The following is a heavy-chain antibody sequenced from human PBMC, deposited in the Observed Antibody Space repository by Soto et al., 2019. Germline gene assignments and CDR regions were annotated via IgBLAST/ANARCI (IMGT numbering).Heavy chain of an antibody. CDR1: GGTFSSYA. Sequence: QVQLVQSGAEVKKPGSSVKVSCKASGGTFSSYAISWVRQAPGQGLEWMGGIIPIFGTANYAQKFQGRVTITADESTSTAYMELSSLRSEDTAVYYGARGGGFGEFPVRYYGMDVWGQGTTVTVSS. V-gene: IGHV1-69*01. J-gene: IGHJ6*02. CDR2: IIPIFGTA. CDR3: ARGGGFGEFPVRYYGMDV. D-gene: IGHD3-10*01.